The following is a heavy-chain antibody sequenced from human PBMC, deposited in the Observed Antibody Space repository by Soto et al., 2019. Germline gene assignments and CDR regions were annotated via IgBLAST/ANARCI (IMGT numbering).Heavy chain of an antibody. CDR1: GFTFSNYG. D-gene: IGHD1-1*01. J-gene: IGHJ4*02. CDR3: AKEGPITNWAFDY. V-gene: IGHV3-30*18. Sequence: QVQLVESGGGVVQPGRSLRLSCAASGFTFSNYGMHWVRQAPGKGLEWVIVISYDGNVAYYADSVKGRFTISRDNSKNTLYLQMNSLRTEDTAMYYCAKEGPITNWAFDYWGQGTLVTVSS. CDR2: ISYDGNVA.